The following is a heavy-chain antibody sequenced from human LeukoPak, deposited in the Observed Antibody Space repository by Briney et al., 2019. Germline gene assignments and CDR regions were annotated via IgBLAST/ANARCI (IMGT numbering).Heavy chain of an antibody. CDR1: GGTFSSYA. D-gene: IGHD3-3*01. CDR2: IIPIFGTA. J-gene: IGHJ5*02. CDR3: ASNRGYDFWSGYYETSLSLNWCDP. Sequence: SVKVSCKASGGTFSSYAISWVRQAPGQGLEWVGGIIPIFGTANYAQKFQGRVTITTDESTSTAYMELSSLRSEDTAVYYCASNRGYDFWSGYYETSLSLNWCDPWGQGTLVTVSS. V-gene: IGHV1-69*05.